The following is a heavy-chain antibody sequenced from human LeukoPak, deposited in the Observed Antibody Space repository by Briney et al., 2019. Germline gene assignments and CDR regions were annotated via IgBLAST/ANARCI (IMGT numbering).Heavy chain of an antibody. V-gene: IGHV4-61*08. CDR3: AGSGVEMAPNWFDP. J-gene: IGHJ5*02. Sequence: SQTLSLTCTVSGGSISSGGYYWSWIRQHPGKGLEWIGYIYYSGSTNYNPSLKSRVTISVDTSKNQFSLKLSSVTAADTAVYYCAGSGVEMAPNWFDPWGQGTLVTVSS. CDR2: IYYSGST. D-gene: IGHD5-24*01. CDR1: GGSISSGGYY.